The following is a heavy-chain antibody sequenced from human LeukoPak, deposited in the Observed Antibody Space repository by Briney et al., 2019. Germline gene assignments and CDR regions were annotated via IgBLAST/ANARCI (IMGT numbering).Heavy chain of an antibody. V-gene: IGHV1-2*06. CDR3: ASTGIAVAGTDGRLYDY. J-gene: IGHJ4*02. CDR1: GYTFTGYY. Sequence: GASVKVSCKASGYTFTGYYMHWVRQAPGQGLEWMGRINPNSGGTNYAQKFQGRVTMTRDTSISTAYMELSRLRSDDTAVYYCASTGIAVAGTDGRLYDYWGQGTLVTVSS. CDR2: INPNSGGT. D-gene: IGHD6-19*01.